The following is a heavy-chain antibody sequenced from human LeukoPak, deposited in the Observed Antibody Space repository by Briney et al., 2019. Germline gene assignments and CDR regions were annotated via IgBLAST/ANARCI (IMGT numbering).Heavy chain of an antibody. Sequence: GGSLRLSCAASGFAFGTYAMSWVRQAPGKVLEWISAITDTGGDTYSADSVKGRFTISRDNSKNTLYPQMNSLRAEDTAVYYCAKGSSGSRPYYFDSWGQGTLVTVSS. CDR3: AKGSSGSRPYYFDS. V-gene: IGHV3-23*01. D-gene: IGHD3-10*01. J-gene: IGHJ4*02. CDR2: ITDTGGDT. CDR1: GFAFGTYA.